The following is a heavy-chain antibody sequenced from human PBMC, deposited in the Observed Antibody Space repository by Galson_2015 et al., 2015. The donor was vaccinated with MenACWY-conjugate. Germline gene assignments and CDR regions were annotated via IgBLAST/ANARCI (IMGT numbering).Heavy chain of an antibody. CDR1: GFTFSTYS. D-gene: IGHD1-26*01. Sequence: SLRLSCAASGFTFSTYSMNWVRQAPGKGLEWVSSISSSSIYIYYTDSVKCRFTISRDNAKNSLYLQMNSLRVEDTAVYYCTRRTGGSYDYWGQGTLVTVSS. CDR2: ISSSSIYI. J-gene: IGHJ4*02. CDR3: TRRTGGSYDY. V-gene: IGHV3-21*01.